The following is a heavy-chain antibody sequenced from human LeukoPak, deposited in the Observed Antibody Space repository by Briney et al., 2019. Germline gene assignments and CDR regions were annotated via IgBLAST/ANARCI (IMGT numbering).Heavy chain of an antibody. CDR2: ISSSSSYI. V-gene: IGHV3-21*01. J-gene: IGHJ4*02. CDR1: GFTFSSYS. Sequence: GGSLRLSCAASGFTFSSYSMNWVRQAPGKGLEWVSSISSSSSYIYYADSVEGRFTISRDNAKNSLYLQMNSLRAEDTAVYYCARCTNRCYFDYWGQGTLVTVSS. CDR3: ARCTNRCYFDY. D-gene: IGHD2/OR15-2a*01.